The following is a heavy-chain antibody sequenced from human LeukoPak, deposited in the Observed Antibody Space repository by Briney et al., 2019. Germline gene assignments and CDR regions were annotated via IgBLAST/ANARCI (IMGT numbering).Heavy chain of an antibody. V-gene: IGHV4/OR15-8*02. D-gene: IGHD1-26*01. J-gene: IGHJ4*02. CDR3: VRGGTYYLPY. CDR2: ILHTGPT. CDR1: GVSITDNW. Sequence: SETLSLTCAVSGVSITDNWWSWVRQPPGKGLEWIGEILHTGPTNFNPSLKSRVTISMDKSKNQLSLRLNSATAADTPIYYCVRGGTYYLPYWGQGILVAVSS.